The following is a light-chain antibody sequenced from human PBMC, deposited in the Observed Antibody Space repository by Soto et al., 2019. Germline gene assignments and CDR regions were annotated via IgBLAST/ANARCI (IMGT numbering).Light chain of an antibody. CDR3: QSSERSNQV. V-gene: IGLV6-57*04. Sequence: NFMLTQPHSVSESPGKTVTISCTRSSGSIASAYVQWYQQRPGSAPTTVIYEDDHRPSGVPGRFAGSIDSSSNSASLSISGLKTEDEAVYYCQSSERSNQVFGGGTKVTVL. CDR1: SGSIASAY. J-gene: IGLJ3*02. CDR2: EDD.